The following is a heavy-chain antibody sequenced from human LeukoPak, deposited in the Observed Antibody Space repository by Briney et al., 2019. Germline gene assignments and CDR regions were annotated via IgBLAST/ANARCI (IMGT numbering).Heavy chain of an antibody. J-gene: IGHJ6*03. CDR3: ARESSGTYYNPLGYMAV. CDR2: IFTSGIA. Sequence: PSETLSLTCTVSRGSISIYYWNWIRQPAGKGLEWIGRIFTSGIANYNPSLQSRVTMSVDTSKNQFSLNLTSVTAADTAVYYCARESSGTYYNPLGYMAVWGKGTTVTVSS. D-gene: IGHD3-10*01. V-gene: IGHV4-4*07. CDR1: RGSISIYY.